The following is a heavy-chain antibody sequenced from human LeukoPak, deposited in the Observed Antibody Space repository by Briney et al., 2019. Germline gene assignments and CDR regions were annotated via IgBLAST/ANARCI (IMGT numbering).Heavy chain of an antibody. V-gene: IGHV3-30*18. D-gene: IGHD3-16*02. CDR1: GFTFSSYS. CDR3: AKGGSYRSQPYFDY. Sequence: PGGSLRLSCAASGFTFSSYSMNWVRQAPGKGLEWVAVISYDGSNKYYADSVKGRFTISRDNSKNTVYLQMNSLRAEDTAVYYCAKGGSYRSQPYFDYWGQGTPVTVSS. J-gene: IGHJ4*02. CDR2: ISYDGSNK.